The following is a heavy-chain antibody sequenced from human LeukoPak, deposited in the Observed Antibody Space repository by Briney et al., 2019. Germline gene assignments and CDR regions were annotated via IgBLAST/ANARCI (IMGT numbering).Heavy chain of an antibody. V-gene: IGHV4-30-4*08. J-gene: IGHJ4*02. CDR3: ASLLSTIAARHY. CDR2: IYYSGSP. CDR1: GGSFSTGDQY. Sequence: SETLSLTCTVSGGSFSTGDQYWSWIRQPPGKGLEWIGLIYYSGSPYYNPSLKSRVSISVDTSKNQFSLKLSSVTAADTAVYYCASLLSTIAARHYWGQGTLVTVSS. D-gene: IGHD6-6*01.